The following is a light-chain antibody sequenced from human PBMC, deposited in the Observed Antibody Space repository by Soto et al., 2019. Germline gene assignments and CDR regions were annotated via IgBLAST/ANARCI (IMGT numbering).Light chain of an antibody. CDR3: SSYTRSSTLVV. J-gene: IGLJ2*01. CDR1: SSDVGAYDY. Sequence: QSALTQPASVSGSPGQSITISCTGTSSDVGAYDYVSWYQHHPGKAPKLMIYEVTNRPSGVPNRFSGSKSGNTASLTISGLQAEDEADYYCSSYTRSSTLVVFGGGTKVTVL. CDR2: EVT. V-gene: IGLV2-14*01.